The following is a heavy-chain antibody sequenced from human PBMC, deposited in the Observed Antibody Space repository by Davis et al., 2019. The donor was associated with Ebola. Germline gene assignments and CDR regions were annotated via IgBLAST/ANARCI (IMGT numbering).Heavy chain of an antibody. CDR1: GFTFGDSA. J-gene: IGHJ4*02. Sequence: SLKISCAGSGFTFGDSAMHWVRQAPGKGLEWVSGISWNSESIVYADSVKGRFTISRDNAKNSLYLQMNSLRGEDTALYYCAKDRTIPLALDFWGQGTLVTVSS. D-gene: IGHD2-2*02. CDR2: ISWNSESI. CDR3: AKDRTIPLALDF. V-gene: IGHV3-9*01.